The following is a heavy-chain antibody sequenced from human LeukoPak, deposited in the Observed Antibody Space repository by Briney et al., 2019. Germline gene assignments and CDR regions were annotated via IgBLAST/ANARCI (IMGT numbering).Heavy chain of an antibody. V-gene: IGHV1-8*03. CDR2: INPNSGNT. D-gene: IGHD3-22*01. CDR1: GYTFTSYD. Sequence: EASVKVSCKASGYTFTSYDINWVRQATGQGLEWMGWINPNSGNTGYAQKFQGRVTITRNTSISTAYMELSSLRSEDTAVYYCAREFYYDSSGPFAFDIWGQGTMVTVSS. CDR3: AREFYYDSSGPFAFDI. J-gene: IGHJ3*02.